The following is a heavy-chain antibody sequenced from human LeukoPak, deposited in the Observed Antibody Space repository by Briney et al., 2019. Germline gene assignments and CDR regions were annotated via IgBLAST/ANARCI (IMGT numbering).Heavy chain of an antibody. CDR1: GFTFSSYG. J-gene: IGHJ4*02. D-gene: IGHD6-19*01. CDR2: IRYDGSNK. Sequence: PGGSLRLSCAASGFTFSSYGMHWVRQAPGKGLEWVAFIRYDGSNKYYADSVKGRFTISRDNSKNTLCLQMNSLRAEDTAVYYCAKAGSSGWYGDYWGQGTLVTVSS. CDR3: AKAGSSGWYGDY. V-gene: IGHV3-30*02.